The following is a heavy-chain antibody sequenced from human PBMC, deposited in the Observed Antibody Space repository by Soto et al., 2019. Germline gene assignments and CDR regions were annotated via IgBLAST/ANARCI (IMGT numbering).Heavy chain of an antibody. Sequence: GASVKVSCKASGGTFKRDGLNWVRQAPGQGLEWMGRIIPVLRTTDYAEKFQGRVTITADESSKTVYMEVNRLRSEDTAVYYCARESPRRPMTMAPKYSDFWGPYRPTPEPDYFYSYGLDVWGQGTTVTVSS. CDR3: ARESPRRPMTMAPKYSDFWGPYRPTPEPDYFYSYGLDV. D-gene: IGHD3-3*01. CDR1: GGTFKRDG. V-gene: IGHV1-69*11. J-gene: IGHJ6*02. CDR2: IIPVLRTT.